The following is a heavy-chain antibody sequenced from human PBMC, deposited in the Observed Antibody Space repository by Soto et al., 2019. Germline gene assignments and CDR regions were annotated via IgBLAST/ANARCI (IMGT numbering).Heavy chain of an antibody. J-gene: IGHJ6*03. Sequence: GASVKVSCKASGYTFTSYYMHWVRQAPGQGLEWMGGINPIFGKTNYAQKFQGRVTMTRNTSISTAYMGLSILRCEDTAFFYCGRGVSLSSYYYYYMDVWGKGTTVTVSS. CDR1: GYTFTSYY. CDR2: INPIFGKT. V-gene: IGHV1-8*02. CDR3: GRGVSLSSYYYYYMDV. D-gene: IGHD1-26*01.